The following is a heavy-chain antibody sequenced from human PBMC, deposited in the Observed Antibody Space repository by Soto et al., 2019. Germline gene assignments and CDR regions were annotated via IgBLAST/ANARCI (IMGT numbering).Heavy chain of an antibody. CDR2: IIPIFGTA. Sequence: QVQLVQSGAEVKKPGSSVKVSCKASGGTFSSYAISWVRQAPGQGLEWMGGIIPIFGTANYAQKFQGRVTITADESPSTAYMGLSSLSSEDTAVYYCARGRSTAMAPYYFDYWGQGTLVTVSS. J-gene: IGHJ4*02. CDR3: ARGRSTAMAPYYFDY. CDR1: GGTFSSYA. D-gene: IGHD5-18*01. V-gene: IGHV1-69*12.